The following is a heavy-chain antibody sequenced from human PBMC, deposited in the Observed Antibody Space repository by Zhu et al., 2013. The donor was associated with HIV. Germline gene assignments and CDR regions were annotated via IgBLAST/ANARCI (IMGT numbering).Heavy chain of an antibody. CDR3: ARDRDRSGSQAY. CDR1: GYTFTNYG. Sequence: QVQLVQSGAEVKKPGASVKVSCKASGYTFTNYGIIWVRQAPGQGLEWMGWISGNNGNTNYAQKLQGRVTMTTGTSTSTAYMELRSLRSDDTAVYYCARDRDRSGSQAYWGQGTLVTVSS. CDR2: ISGNNGNT. D-gene: IGHD3-22*01. J-gene: IGHJ4*02. V-gene: IGHV1-18*01.